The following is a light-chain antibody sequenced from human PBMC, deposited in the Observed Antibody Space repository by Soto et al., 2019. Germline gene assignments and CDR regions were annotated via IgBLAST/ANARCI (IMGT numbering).Light chain of an antibody. V-gene: IGKV1-39*01. CDR3: KQSYTTPLG. CDR1: QSISSY. CDR2: TAS. Sequence: DIQMTQSPSSLSASVGDRVTITCRSSQSISSYLNWYQQKPGKAPKLLIFTASTLQSGVQSRFSGSGSGTDFTLTIRSLQPEDFATYYCKQSYTTPLGFGGGTKVDIK. J-gene: IGKJ4*01.